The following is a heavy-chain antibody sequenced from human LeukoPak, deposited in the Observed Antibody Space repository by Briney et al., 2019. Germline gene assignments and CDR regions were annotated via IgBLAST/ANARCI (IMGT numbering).Heavy chain of an antibody. Sequence: GGSLRLSCAASGFTFSSYAMSWVRQAPGKGLEWVSSISSTSSYIHLADSVKGRFTISRDNAKNSLYLQMNSLRAEDTAVYHCARDYDFYCSGGSCYSPRLSDYWGQGTLVTVSS. CDR1: GFTFSSYA. CDR3: ARDYDFYCSGGSCYSPRLSDY. V-gene: IGHV3-21*01. J-gene: IGHJ4*02. CDR2: ISSTSSYI. D-gene: IGHD2-15*01.